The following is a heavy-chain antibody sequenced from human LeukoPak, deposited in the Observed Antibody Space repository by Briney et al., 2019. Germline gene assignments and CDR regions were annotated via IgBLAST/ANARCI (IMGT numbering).Heavy chain of an antibody. V-gene: IGHV5-10-1*01. D-gene: IGHD4-23*01. CDR1: GYTFTNYW. CDR2: IDPSDSYT. CDR3: ARFPFDGNSRCFDY. J-gene: IGHJ4*02. Sequence: GESLKISCKGSGYTFTNYWITWVRQMPGKGLEWMGSIDPSDSYTNYSPSFQGHVTISADKSITTAYLQWSSLKASDTAMYYCARFPFDGNSRCFDYWGQGTLVTVSS.